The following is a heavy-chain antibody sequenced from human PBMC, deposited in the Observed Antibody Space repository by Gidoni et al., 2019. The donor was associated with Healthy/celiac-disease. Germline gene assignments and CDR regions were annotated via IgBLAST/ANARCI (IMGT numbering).Heavy chain of an antibody. CDR2: ISYDGSNK. CDR1: GFTFSSYG. V-gene: IGHV3-30*18. D-gene: IGHD2-2*01. Sequence: QVQLVESGGGVVQPGRSLRLSCAASGFTFSSYGMHWVRQAPGKGLEWVAVISYDGSNKYYADSVKGRFTISRDNSKNTLYLQMNSLRAEDTAVYYCAKSRDGYYYYGMDVWGQGTTVTVSS. CDR3: AKSRDGYYYYGMDV. J-gene: IGHJ6*02.